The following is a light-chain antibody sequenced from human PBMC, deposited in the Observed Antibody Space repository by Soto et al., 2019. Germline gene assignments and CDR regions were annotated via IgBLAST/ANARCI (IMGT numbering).Light chain of an antibody. CDR3: SSYTSSSTLYV. J-gene: IGLJ1*01. CDR2: DVS. Sequence: QSALTQHASVSGPPGQSITISCTGTSSDVGGYNYVSWYQKHPGTAPKLMIYDVSHRPSGVSNRFSGSKSGNTASLSISGLQAEDEADYYCSSYTSSSTLYVYGTGTKLTVL. V-gene: IGLV2-14*01. CDR1: SSDVGGYNY.